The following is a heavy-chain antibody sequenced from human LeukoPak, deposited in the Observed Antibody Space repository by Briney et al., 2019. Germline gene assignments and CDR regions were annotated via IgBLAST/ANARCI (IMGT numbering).Heavy chain of an antibody. D-gene: IGHD3-9*01. CDR1: GFTFRNYA. J-gene: IGHJ4*02. CDR2: IRNKAYGGTA. V-gene: IGHV3-49*04. Sequence: GGSLRLSCAASGFTFRNYAMSWVRQAPGKGLEWVGFIRNKAYGGTAEYAASVKGRFTISRDDSKTIAYLQMNSLKTEDTAVYYCTREKRYFDWFQADYWGQGTLVTVSS. CDR3: TREKRYFDWFQADY.